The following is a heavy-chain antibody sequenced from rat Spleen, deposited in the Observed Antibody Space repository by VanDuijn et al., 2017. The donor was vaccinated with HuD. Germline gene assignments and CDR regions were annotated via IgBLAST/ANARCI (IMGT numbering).Heavy chain of an antibody. J-gene: IGHJ2*01. D-gene: IGHD1-9*01. CDR1: GFTFSNYG. Sequence: EVQLVESGGGLVQPGRSLKLSCVASGFTFSNYGMAWVRQAPTKGLEWVATISYGDSSGHSSTYYRDSVKGRFTISRANAKSTLNLQMDSLRSEDTATYYCARRHYGYTDYFDYWGQGVMVTVSS. V-gene: IGHV5-29*01. CDR3: ARRHYGYTDYFDY. CDR2: ISYGDSSGHSST.